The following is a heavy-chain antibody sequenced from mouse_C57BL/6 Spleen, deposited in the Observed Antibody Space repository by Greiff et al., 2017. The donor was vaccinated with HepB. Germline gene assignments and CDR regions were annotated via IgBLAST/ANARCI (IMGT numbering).Heavy chain of an antibody. V-gene: IGHV1-72*01. CDR3: ERRGGSSLFDY. D-gene: IGHD1-1*01. CDR2: IGTNSGGN. J-gene: IGHJ2*01. Sequence: QVQLQQPGAELVKPGASVKLSCKASGYTFTSYWMHWVKQRPGRGLEWIGRIGTNSGGNKYTETLTSKATLTVDKPTSTAYMQLSSLTSEDSEVYYCERRGGSSLFDYWGQGTTLTVSS. CDR1: GYTFTSYW.